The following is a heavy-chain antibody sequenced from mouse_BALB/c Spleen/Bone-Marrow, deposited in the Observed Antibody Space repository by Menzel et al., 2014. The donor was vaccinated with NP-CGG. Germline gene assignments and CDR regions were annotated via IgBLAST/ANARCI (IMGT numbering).Heavy chain of an antibody. CDR2: ISYDGSN. J-gene: IGHJ3*01. CDR1: GYSITSGYY. Sequence: EVQVVESGPSLVKPSQSLSLTCSVTGYSITSGYYWNWIRQFPGNKLEWMGYISYDGSNNYNPSLKNRISITRDTSKNQFFLKLNSVTTEDTATYYCARGGYDRRGFAYWGQGTLVTVSA. V-gene: IGHV3-6*02. CDR3: ARGGYDRRGFAY. D-gene: IGHD2-14*01.